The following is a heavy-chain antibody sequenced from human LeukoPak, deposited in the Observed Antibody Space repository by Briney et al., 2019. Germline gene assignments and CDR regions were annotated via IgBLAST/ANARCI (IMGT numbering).Heavy chain of an antibody. CDR3: ARVMSYRNYYYGMGV. CDR2: MNPNSGNT. V-gene: IGHV1-8*01. D-gene: IGHD3-16*02. Sequence: ASVTLSLKASGYTFTSYDINWLRQATGQGLEWMGWMNPNSGNTGYPQEFQGRVTMTRNTSKSKAYMELRRLRSKDTAVYYCARVMSYRNYYYGMGVWGQGATVTVSS. CDR1: GYTFTSYD. J-gene: IGHJ6*01.